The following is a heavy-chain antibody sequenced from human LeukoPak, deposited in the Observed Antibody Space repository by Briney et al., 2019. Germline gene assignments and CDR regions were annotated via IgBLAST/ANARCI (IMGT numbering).Heavy chain of an antibody. CDR3: ARIVAYDFGYIDY. J-gene: IGHJ4*01. CDR1: GGAISGYY. CDR2: IYYTGNT. V-gene: IGHV4-59*01. Sequence: SETPSLTCTVSGGAISGYYWIWIRQPPGKGLEWIGYIYYTGNTNYNPSLKSRVTISVDTSKNQFSLKLSSVTTADTAVYYCARIVAYDFGYIDYWGHGTLVTVSS. D-gene: IGHD2/OR15-2a*01.